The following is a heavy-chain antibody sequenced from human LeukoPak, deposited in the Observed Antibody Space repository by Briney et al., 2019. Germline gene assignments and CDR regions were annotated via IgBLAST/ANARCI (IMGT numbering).Heavy chain of an antibody. CDR2: ISSSSSTI. CDR1: GFTFSSYS. D-gene: IGHD6-13*01. V-gene: IGHV3-48*02. Sequence: GGSLRLSCAASGFTFSSYSMNWVRQAPGKGLEWVSYISSSSSTIYYADSVKGRLSISRDNAKDSLYLQMNSLKDEHTAVYYCARDAAAGTYWYFDLWGRGTLVTVSS. CDR3: ARDAAAGTYWYFDL. J-gene: IGHJ2*01.